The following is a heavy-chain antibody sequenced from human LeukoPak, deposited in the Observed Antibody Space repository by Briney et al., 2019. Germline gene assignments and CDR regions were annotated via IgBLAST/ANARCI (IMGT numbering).Heavy chain of an antibody. CDR3: ARAAAAGVIFDY. J-gene: IGHJ4*02. Sequence: QPGGSLRLSCAPSGFTFSSYAMSWVRQAPGKGLEWVSSISGSGGSTYYADSVKGRFTISRDNSKNTLYLQMNSLRAEDTAVYYCARAAAAGVIFDYWGQGTLVTVSS. CDR1: GFTFSSYA. CDR2: ISGSGGST. D-gene: IGHD6-13*01. V-gene: IGHV3-23*01.